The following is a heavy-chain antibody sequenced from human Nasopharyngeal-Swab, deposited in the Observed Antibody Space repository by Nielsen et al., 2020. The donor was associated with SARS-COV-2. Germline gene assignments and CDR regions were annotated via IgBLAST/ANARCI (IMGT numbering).Heavy chain of an antibody. CDR3: AREDGLYSSGWYWGFDF. D-gene: IGHD6-19*01. CDR1: LYTFRANY. J-gene: IGHJ4*02. V-gene: IGHV1-2*06. CDR2: INPDSGAT. Sequence: ASVPVSCKASLYTFRANYMHWVRPAPAQGLAWMGRINPDSGATNYAYKFEGRVTMTRDTSISTAYMELSRLTSDDTAVYYCAREDGLYSSGWYWGFDFWGQGTLVSVSS.